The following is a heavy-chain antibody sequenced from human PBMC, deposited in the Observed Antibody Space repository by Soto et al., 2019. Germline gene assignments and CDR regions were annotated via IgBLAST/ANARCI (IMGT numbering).Heavy chain of an antibody. D-gene: IGHD3-10*01. CDR2: IYSGGST. J-gene: IGHJ1*01. V-gene: IGHV3-66*01. CDR3: ARDMVRGLYPEYFQH. CDR1: GFTVSSNY. Sequence: EVQLVESGGGLVQPGGSLRLSCAASGFTVSSNYMSWVRQAPGKGLGWVSVIYSGGSTYYADSVKGRFTISRDNSKNTLYLQMNSLRAEDTAVYYCARDMVRGLYPEYFQHWGQSTLVTVSS.